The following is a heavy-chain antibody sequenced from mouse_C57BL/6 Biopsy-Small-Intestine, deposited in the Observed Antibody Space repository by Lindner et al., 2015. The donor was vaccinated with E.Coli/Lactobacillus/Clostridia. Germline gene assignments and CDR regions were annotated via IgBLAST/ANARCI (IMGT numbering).Heavy chain of an antibody. J-gene: IGHJ2*01. CDR1: GYTFTGYW. V-gene: IGHV1-9*01. CDR2: ILPGSAST. CDR3: ARRFGNSYYFDS. Sequence: QLQESGAELMKPGTSVKLSCKATGYTFTGYWIEWVNQRPGHGLEWIGEILPGSASTDYNEKFRGKATFSADSSSNTAYMQLSSLTTEDSAIYYCARRFGNSYYFDSWGQGTTLTVSS. D-gene: IGHD2-1*01.